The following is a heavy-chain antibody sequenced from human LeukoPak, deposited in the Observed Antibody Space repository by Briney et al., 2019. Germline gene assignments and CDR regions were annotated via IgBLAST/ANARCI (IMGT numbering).Heavy chain of an antibody. Sequence: SETLSLTCTVSGGSISSYYWSWIRQPAGKGLEWIGRIYTSGSANYNPSLKSRVTISVDTSKNQFSLKVSSVTAADTAVYYCARVAVGANYYYYMDVWGKGTTVTISS. CDR1: GGSISSYY. J-gene: IGHJ6*03. CDR2: IYTSGSA. V-gene: IGHV4-4*07. D-gene: IGHD1-26*01. CDR3: ARVAVGANYYYYMDV.